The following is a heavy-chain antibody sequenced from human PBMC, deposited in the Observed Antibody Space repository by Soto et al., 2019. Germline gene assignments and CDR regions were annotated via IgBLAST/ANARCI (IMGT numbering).Heavy chain of an antibody. CDR3: ARDAGYYYYGMDV. D-gene: IGHD3-10*01. J-gene: IGHJ6*02. V-gene: IGHV1-2*02. CDR1: GYTFTGYY. CDR2: INPNSGGT. Sequence: ASVKVSCKASGYTFTGYYMHWVRQAPGQGLEWMGWINPNSGGTNYAQKFQGRVTMTRDTSISTAYMELSRLRSDDTAVYYCARDAGYYYYGMDVWGQGTTVTVSS.